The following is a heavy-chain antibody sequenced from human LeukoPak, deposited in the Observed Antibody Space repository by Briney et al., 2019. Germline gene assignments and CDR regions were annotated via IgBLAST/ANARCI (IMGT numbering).Heavy chain of an antibody. V-gene: IGHV4-59*01. D-gene: IGHD4-17*01. CDR2: IYYTGNT. CDR3: ATMTTVVFDY. J-gene: IGHJ4*02. CDR1: GGSISRYY. Sequence: SETLSLTCTVSGGSISRYYWGWIRQPPGKGLEWIGYIYYTGNTNYNPSLKSRVTISVDTSKNQFSLKLTSVTAAGTAMYYCATMTTVVFDYWGQGTLVTVSS.